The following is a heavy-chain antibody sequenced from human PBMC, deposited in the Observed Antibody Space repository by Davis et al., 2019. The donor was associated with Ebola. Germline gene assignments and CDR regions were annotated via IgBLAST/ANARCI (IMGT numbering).Heavy chain of an antibody. Sequence: ASVKVSCKASGYTFSNYFMQWVRQAPGQGLEWMGWISAYNGNTDYAQSLQGRASMTTDTSTTTVYMELRSLRADDTAVYYCARDGRWFGELERYYYDAMDVWGKGTTVTVSS. CDR3: ARDGRWFGELERYYYDAMDV. CDR2: ISAYNGNT. CDR1: GYTFSNYF. V-gene: IGHV1-18*04. J-gene: IGHJ6*04. D-gene: IGHD3-10*01.